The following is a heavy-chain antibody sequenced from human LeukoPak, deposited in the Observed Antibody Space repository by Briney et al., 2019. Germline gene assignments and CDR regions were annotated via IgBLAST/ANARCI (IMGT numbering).Heavy chain of an antibody. CDR2: IYYSGTT. V-gene: IGHV4-59*01. CDR3: AGVRYGDYYFDY. J-gene: IGHJ4*02. D-gene: IGHD4-17*01. Sequence: YIYYSGTTHYLPSLKRRLSISVDTSKNQFSLKLRSMTAADTAVYYCAGVRYGDYYFDYWGQGTLVTVSS.